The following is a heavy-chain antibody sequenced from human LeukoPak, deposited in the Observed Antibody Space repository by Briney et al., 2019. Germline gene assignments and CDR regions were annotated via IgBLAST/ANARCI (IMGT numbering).Heavy chain of an antibody. D-gene: IGHD5-18*01. CDR3: AKRGTTMEEEGFDY. CDR2: ISDRGGST. V-gene: IGHV3-23*01. J-gene: IGHJ4*02. Sequence: GGSLRLSCAASGFTFSSYAMSWVRQAPGKGLEWVSAISDRGGSTYYADSVKGRFTISRDNSKNTLYLQMNSLRAEDTAVYYCAKRGTTMEEEGFDYWGQGTLLTVSS. CDR1: GFTFSSYA.